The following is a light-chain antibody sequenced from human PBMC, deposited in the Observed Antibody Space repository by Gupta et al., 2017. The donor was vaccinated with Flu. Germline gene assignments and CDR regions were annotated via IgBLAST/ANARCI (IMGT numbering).Light chain of an antibody. Sequence: PGTLSLSPGERATLSCRASQSVSSSYLAWYQQKPGQAPRLLIYGASSRATGIPDRFSGSGSGTDFTLTISRLEPEDFAVYYCQQYGRTITFGQGTRLEIK. J-gene: IGKJ5*01. CDR3: QQYGRTIT. CDR2: GAS. V-gene: IGKV3-20*01. CDR1: QSVSSSY.